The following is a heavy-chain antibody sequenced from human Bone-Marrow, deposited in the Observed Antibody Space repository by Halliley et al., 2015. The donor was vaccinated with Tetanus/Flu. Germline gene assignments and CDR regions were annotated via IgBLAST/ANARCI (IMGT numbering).Heavy chain of an antibody. CDR3: ATGGGYLIDY. Sequence: GLEWIGYIYNSGSTNYNPSLQSRVTISVDTSNNHLSLKLSSVIAADTAVYYCATGGGYLIDYWGHGTLVTVSS. J-gene: IGHJ4*01. CDR2: IYNSGST. V-gene: IGHV4-61*03. D-gene: IGHD5-12*01.